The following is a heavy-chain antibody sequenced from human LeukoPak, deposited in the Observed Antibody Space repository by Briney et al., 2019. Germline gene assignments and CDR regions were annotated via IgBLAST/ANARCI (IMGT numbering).Heavy chain of an antibody. D-gene: IGHD3-10*01. Sequence: PSETLSLTCTVSGGSIRSSSYYWGWIRQPPGKGLEWIGSIYYSGSTYYNPSLKSRVTISVDTSKNQFSLKVSSVTAADTAVYYCARGVYYYGSGSSKPFDYWGQGTLVTVAS. CDR2: IYYSGST. CDR1: GGSIRSSSYY. V-gene: IGHV4-39*01. J-gene: IGHJ4*02. CDR3: ARGVYYYGSGSSKPFDY.